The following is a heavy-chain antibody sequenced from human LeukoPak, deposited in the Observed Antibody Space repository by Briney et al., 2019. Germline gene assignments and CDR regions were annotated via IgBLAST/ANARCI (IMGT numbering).Heavy chain of an antibody. CDR1: GYTFIDYG. V-gene: IGHV1-18*01. D-gene: IGHD6-13*01. CDR3: AIPNTDAAGYFFDS. Sequence: ASVKVSCKASGYTFIDYGVSWVRQAPGQGLEWMGWIDTYRHSTNYAQNLQGRVSLTTDTSTTTVYLELRSLRSDDTAVYYCAIPNTDAAGYFFDSCGQGTLVTVSS. J-gene: IGHJ4*02. CDR2: IDTYRHST.